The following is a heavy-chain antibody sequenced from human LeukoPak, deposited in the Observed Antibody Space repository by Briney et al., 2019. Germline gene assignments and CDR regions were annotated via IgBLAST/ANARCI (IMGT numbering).Heavy chain of an antibody. CDR3: ARGLMGYYDFWSGTHD. CDR1: GYTFTSYD. CDR2: MNPNSGNT. J-gene: IGHJ4*02. V-gene: IGHV1-8*01. D-gene: IGHD3-3*01. Sequence: ASVKVSCKASGYTFTSYDINWVRQATGQGLEWMGWMNPNSGNTGYAQKFQGRVTMTRNTSISTAYMELSSLRSEDTAVYYCARGLMGYYDFWSGTHDWGQGTLVTVSS.